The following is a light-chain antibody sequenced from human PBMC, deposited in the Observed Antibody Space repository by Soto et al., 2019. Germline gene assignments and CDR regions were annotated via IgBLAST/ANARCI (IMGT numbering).Light chain of an antibody. J-gene: IGKJ1*01. Sequence: EIVMTQSPATLSVSPGERATLSCRASQRIGSNLAWYQQKPGQAHRLLIYAASIRATDLPARFSGSGSGTEFTLTISGLQSDDFAVYFCQQYNNWPPWTFVHGTKVEIK. CDR1: QRIGSN. V-gene: IGKV3-15*01. CDR2: AAS. CDR3: QQYNNWPPWT.